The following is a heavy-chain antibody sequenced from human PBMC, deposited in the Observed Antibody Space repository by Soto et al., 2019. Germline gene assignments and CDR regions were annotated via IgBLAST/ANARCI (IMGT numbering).Heavy chain of an antibody. D-gene: IGHD1-1*01. CDR1: GFTVSANY. V-gene: IGHV3-66*01. CDR3: ARLQGTFDI. CDR2: IYRGGSA. J-gene: IGHJ3*02. Sequence: EVQLVESGGGLVQPGGSLRLSCAASGFTVSANYMTWVRQAPGKGLEWVSVIYRGGSAYYADSVKGIFTISRDSSKNTLYLQMNSVSAEDTAVYYCARLQGTFDIWGQGTMVTVSS.